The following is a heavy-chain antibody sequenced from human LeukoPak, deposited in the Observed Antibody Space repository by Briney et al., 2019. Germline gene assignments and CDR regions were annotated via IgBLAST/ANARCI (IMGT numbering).Heavy chain of an antibody. CDR3: AREQSGTRGWYTVDY. Sequence: GGSLRLSCAASGFTFSTYAITWVRQGPGKGLEWVSAIRPDGDRTYYANSVRGWFTISRDNSKDTVYLQINGLRVEDTAVYYCAREQSGTRGWYTVDYWGQGTLVTVSS. CDR1: GFTFSTYA. V-gene: IGHV3-23*01. D-gene: IGHD6-19*01. CDR2: IRPDGDRT. J-gene: IGHJ4*02.